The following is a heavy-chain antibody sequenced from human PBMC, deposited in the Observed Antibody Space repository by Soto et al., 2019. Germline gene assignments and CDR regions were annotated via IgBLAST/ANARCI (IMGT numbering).Heavy chain of an antibody. J-gene: IGHJ4*02. V-gene: IGHV3-33*01. CDR2: IWYDGSNK. D-gene: IGHD3-10*01. Sequence: QVQLVESGGGVVQPGRSLRLSCAASGFIFSNYGMHWVRQAPGKGLEWVAVIWYDGSNKYYADSVKGRFTISRDNSKNTLYLQMNGLRAEDTAVYYCARGDDSGRAEWGQGTLVTVSS. CDR3: ARGDDSGRAE. CDR1: GFIFSNYG.